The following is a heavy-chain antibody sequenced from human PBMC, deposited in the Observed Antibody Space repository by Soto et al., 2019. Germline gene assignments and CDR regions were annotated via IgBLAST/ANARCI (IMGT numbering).Heavy chain of an antibody. D-gene: IGHD6-19*01. CDR1: GGSISSSSYY. Sequence: PSETLSLTCTVSGGSISSSSYYWGWIRQPPGKGLEWIGSIYYSGSTYYNPSLKSRVTISVDTSKNQFSLKLSSVTAADTAVYYCAKSLWDTSGWKTDYWGQGTLVTVS. V-gene: IGHV4-39*01. J-gene: IGHJ4*02. CDR3: AKSLWDTSGWKTDY. CDR2: IYYSGST.